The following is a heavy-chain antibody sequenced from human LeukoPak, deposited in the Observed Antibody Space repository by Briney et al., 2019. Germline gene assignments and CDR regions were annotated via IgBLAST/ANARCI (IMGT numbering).Heavy chain of an antibody. CDR3: AREGKWLQLRYFDY. D-gene: IGHD5-24*01. J-gene: IGHJ4*02. V-gene: IGHV3-53*01. CDR1: GFTVSSNY. CDR2: IHTGGST. Sequence: GGSLRLSCAASGFTVSSNYMSWVRQAPRKGLEWVSVIHTGGSTYYADSVKGRFTISRDTSNNTLYLQMNSLRAEDTAVYYCAREGKWLQLRYFDYWGQGTLVTVSS.